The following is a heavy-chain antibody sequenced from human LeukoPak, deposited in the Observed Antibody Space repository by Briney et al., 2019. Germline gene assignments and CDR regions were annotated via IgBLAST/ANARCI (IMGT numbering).Heavy chain of an antibody. J-gene: IGHJ4*02. CDR3: ARDAGYSSGWYRENDY. CDR2: ISAYNGDA. D-gene: IGHD6-19*01. Sequence: ASVKVSSKASGYTFTNYGISWVRQAPGQGLDWMGWISAYNGDANYAQKVQGRVTMTADTSTSTAYMELRSLRSDDTAVYYCARDAGYSSGWYRENDYWGQGTLVTVSS. CDR1: GYTFTNYG. V-gene: IGHV1-18*01.